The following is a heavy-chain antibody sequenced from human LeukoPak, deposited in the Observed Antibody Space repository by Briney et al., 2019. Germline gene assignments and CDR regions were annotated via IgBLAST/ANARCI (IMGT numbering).Heavy chain of an antibody. D-gene: IGHD2-2*01. CDR2: IKQDGSEI. Sequence: PGGPLRLSCAASGFTFSSYWMSWVRQAPGKGLEWVANIKQDGSEIYYVDSVKGRFTISRDNAKNSLYLQMNSLRAEDTAVYYCARPTGYCSSTSCFGRRYYYYYMDVWGKGTTVTVSS. V-gene: IGHV3-7*01. CDR1: GFTFSSYW. CDR3: ARPTGYCSSTSCFGRRYYYYYMDV. J-gene: IGHJ6*03.